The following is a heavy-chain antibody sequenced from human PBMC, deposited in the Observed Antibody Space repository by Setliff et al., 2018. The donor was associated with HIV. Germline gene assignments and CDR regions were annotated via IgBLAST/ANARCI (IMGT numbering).Heavy chain of an antibody. CDR2: ISANNGNT. V-gene: IGHV1-18*01. CDR3: ARDGEYQVLHYYYSGMDV. D-gene: IGHD2-2*01. CDR1: GYTFTRDG. Sequence: ASVKVSCKASGYTFTRDGISWVRQAPGQGLEWMGWISANNGNTKYAQRLQGRVTMTTATYTSTAYMDLRSLRSDDTAVYFCARDGEYQVLHYYYSGMDVWGQGTTVTVSS. J-gene: IGHJ6*02.